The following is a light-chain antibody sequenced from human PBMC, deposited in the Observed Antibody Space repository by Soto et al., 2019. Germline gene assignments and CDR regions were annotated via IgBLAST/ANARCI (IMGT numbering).Light chain of an antibody. CDR3: QQSYNSPQT. CDR1: QTIMTY. J-gene: IGKJ1*01. CDR2: AAS. Sequence: IQLTQFPSSLSASVGDEVTITCRASQTIMTYLNWYQLKPGKPPRLLIYAASSLQSGVPSRFSGSGSGTDFTLTISSLQPEDFATYSCQQSYNSPQTFGRGTKVDIK. V-gene: IGKV1-39*01.